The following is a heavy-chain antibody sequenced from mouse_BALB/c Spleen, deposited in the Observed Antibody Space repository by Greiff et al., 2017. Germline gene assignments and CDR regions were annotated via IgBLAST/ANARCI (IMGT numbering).Heavy chain of an antibody. CDR2: IHYSGST. Sequence: VQLKESGPDLVKPSQSLSLTCTVTGYSFTSGYSWHCIRQFPGNKLEWMGYIHYSGSTNYNPSLKSRISITRDTSKNQFYLQLNSVTTEDTATYYCARNGNGAMDYWGQGTSVTVSS. V-gene: IGHV3-1*02. CDR3: ARNGNGAMDY. CDR1: GYSFTSGYS. J-gene: IGHJ4*01. D-gene: IGHD1-1*01.